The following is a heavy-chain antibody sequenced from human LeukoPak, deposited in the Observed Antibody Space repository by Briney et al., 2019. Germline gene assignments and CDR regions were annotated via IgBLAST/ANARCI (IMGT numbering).Heavy chain of an antibody. J-gene: IGHJ4*02. Sequence: SETLSLTCTVSGGSISSYYWSWIRQPPGKGLEWIGYIYYSGSTNYNPSLKSRVTISVDTSKNQFSLKLSTVTAADTAVYYCASSELRFLEWLRGFDYWGQGTLVSVSS. CDR1: GGSISSYY. V-gene: IGHV4-59*01. CDR3: ASSELRFLEWLRGFDY. CDR2: IYYSGST. D-gene: IGHD3-3*01.